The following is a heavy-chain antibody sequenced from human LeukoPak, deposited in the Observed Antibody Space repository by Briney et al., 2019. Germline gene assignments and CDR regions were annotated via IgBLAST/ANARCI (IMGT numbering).Heavy chain of an antibody. V-gene: IGHV4-4*07. CDR1: SGSISSYY. CDR3: ARESKTYDGTGYYLDY. CDR2: IYTSGST. J-gene: IGHJ4*02. D-gene: IGHD3-22*01. Sequence: PSETLSLTCTVSSGSISSYYWSWIRQPAGKGLEWIGRIYTSGSTDYNPSLKSRLTMSVDTSKNQFSLKLSSVTAADTAVYFCARESKTYDGTGYYLDYWGQGTLVTVSS.